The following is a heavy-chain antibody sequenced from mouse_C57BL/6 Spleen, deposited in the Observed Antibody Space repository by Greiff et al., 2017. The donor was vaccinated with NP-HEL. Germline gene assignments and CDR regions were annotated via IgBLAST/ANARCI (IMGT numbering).Heavy chain of an antibody. CDR1: GFTFSDYG. CDR3: ASPYYYGSSYRAMDY. Sequence: EVQLVESGGGLVKPGGSLKLSCAASGFTFSDYGMHWVRQAPEKGLEWVAYISSGSSTIYYADTVKGRFPISRDNAKNTLFLQMTSLRSEDTAMYYCASPYYYGSSYRAMDYWGQGTSVTVSS. D-gene: IGHD1-1*01. J-gene: IGHJ4*01. CDR2: ISSGSSTI. V-gene: IGHV5-17*01.